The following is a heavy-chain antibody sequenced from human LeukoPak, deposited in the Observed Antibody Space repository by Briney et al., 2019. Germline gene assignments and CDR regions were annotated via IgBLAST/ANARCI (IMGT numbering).Heavy chain of an antibody. J-gene: IGHJ4*02. V-gene: IGHV3-21*01. CDR3: ARDFRTQLDGYSPPYHFDY. Sequence: GSLRLSCAASGFTFSAHSMSWVRQAPGKGLEWVSSIDSSSSHIYYADSMKGRFTISRDNAKNSLFLQMNSLRAEDTAVYYSARDFRTQLDGYSPPYHFDYWGQGALVTVSS. CDR1: GFTFSAHS. CDR2: IDSSSSHI. D-gene: IGHD5-24*01.